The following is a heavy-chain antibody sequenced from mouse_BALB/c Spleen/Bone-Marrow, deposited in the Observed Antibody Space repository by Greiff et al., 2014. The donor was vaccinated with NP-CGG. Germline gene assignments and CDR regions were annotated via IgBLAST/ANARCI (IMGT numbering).Heavy chain of an antibody. CDR1: GFNIKDTY. CDR2: IDPANGNT. D-gene: IGHD1-1*01. J-gene: IGHJ3*01. CDR3: AIYYYGSSGFAD. V-gene: IGHV14-3*02. Sequence: EVKLMESGAELVKPGASVKLSCTASGFNIKDTYMHWVKQRPEQGLEWIGRIDPANGNTKYDPKFQGKATITADTSSNTAYLQLSSLTSEDTAVYYCAIYYYGSSGFADWGQGTLVTVSA.